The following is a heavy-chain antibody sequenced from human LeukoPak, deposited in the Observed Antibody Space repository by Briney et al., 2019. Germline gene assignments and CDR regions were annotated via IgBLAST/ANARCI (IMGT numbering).Heavy chain of an antibody. V-gene: IGHV4-59*01. CDR3: ARDGTYSSSLGGFFDY. D-gene: IGHD6-13*01. Sequence: SETLSLTCAVYGGSFSGYYWSWIRQPPGKGLEWIGYIYYSGSTNYNPSLKSRVTISVDTSKNQFSLKLSSVTAADTAVYYCARDGTYSSSLGGFFDYWGQGTLVTVSS. J-gene: IGHJ4*02. CDR1: GGSFSGYY. CDR2: IYYSGST.